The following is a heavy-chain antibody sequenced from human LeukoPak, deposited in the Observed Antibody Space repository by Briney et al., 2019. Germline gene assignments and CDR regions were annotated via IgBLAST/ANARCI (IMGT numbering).Heavy chain of an antibody. CDR2: ISYDGSNK. Sequence: GRSLRLSCAASGFTFRSYAMHWVRQAPGKGLEWVAVISYDGSNKYYADSVKGRFTISRDNSKNTLYLQMNSLRAEDTAVYYCASFYCSSTSCHNPHFDYRGQGTLVTVSS. CDR3: ASFYCSSTSCHNPHFDY. D-gene: IGHD2-2*02. J-gene: IGHJ4*02. CDR1: GFTFRSYA. V-gene: IGHV3-30*04.